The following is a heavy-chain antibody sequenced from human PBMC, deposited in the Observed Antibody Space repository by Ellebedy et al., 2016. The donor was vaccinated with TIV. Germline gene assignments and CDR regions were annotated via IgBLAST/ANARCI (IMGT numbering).Heavy chain of an antibody. Sequence: GGSLRLSXAASGFTFSSYSMNWVRQAPGKGLEWVGLIRSKTHGGATDYGASVKGRFSISRDDSKNTLYLQMNSLKTEDTAVYYCTLSGSYSDFDYWGQGTLVTVSS. D-gene: IGHD1-26*01. V-gene: IGHV3-15*07. CDR3: TLSGSYSDFDY. J-gene: IGHJ4*02. CDR2: IRSKTHGGAT. CDR1: GFTFSSYS.